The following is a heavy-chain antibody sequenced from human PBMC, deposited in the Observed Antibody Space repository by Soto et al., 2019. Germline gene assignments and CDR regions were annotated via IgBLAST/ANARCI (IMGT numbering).Heavy chain of an antibody. Sequence: GSLRLSCAASGFTFSSYAMSWVRQAPGKGPEWVSAITGSGGSTYYADSVKGRFTISRDNSKNTVYLRVNSLRGEDTAVYYCAKGIVGAAFDYWGQGTLVTVSS. V-gene: IGHV3-23*01. D-gene: IGHD1-26*01. CDR2: ITGSGGST. CDR1: GFTFSSYA. J-gene: IGHJ4*02. CDR3: AKGIVGAAFDY.